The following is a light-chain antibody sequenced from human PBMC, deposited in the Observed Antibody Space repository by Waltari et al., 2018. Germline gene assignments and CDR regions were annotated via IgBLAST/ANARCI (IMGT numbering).Light chain of an antibody. CDR2: WAS. J-gene: IGKJ2*01. CDR1: QNILYSSNSKNY. CDR3: QQYYSIPYT. Sequence: DIVMTQSPDSLAVSLGERATINCQSSQNILYSSNSKNYLAWYQHKPGQPPKLLFYWASTRESGVPDRFSGSGSGTDFTLTISSLQAEDVAVYYCQQYYSIPYTFGQGTQLEIK. V-gene: IGKV4-1*01.